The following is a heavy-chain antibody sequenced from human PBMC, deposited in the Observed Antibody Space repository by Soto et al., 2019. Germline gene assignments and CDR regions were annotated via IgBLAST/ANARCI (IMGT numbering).Heavy chain of an antibody. V-gene: IGHV1-46*01. CDR3: ASRPAFSSSWYGIPPDTCYCMDF. CDR1: GYTFTSFY. J-gene: IGHJ6*04. CDR2: INPSGGIP. D-gene: IGHD6-13*01. Sequence: QMQLVQSGAEVQRPGASVRVSCKSSGYTFTSFYIHWARQAPGQGLEWMGIINPSGGIPNFAPGFQGRVTMAGDMAMVRQYMELSSLRSDGTAVYYCASRPAFSSSWYGIPPDTCYCMDFWGKGTTVTVSP.